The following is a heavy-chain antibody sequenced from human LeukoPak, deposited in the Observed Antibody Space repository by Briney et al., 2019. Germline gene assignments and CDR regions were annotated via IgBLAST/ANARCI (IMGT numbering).Heavy chain of an antibody. Sequence: ASVKVSCKASGYTFTGYYMHWVRQAPGRGLEWMGWINPNSGGTNYAQKFQGWVTMTRDTSISTAYMELSRLRSDDTAVYYCARDRGSGWSIDYWGQGTLVTVSS. J-gene: IGHJ4*02. V-gene: IGHV1-2*04. CDR1: GYTFTGYY. CDR2: INPNSGGT. CDR3: ARDRGSGWSIDY. D-gene: IGHD6-19*01.